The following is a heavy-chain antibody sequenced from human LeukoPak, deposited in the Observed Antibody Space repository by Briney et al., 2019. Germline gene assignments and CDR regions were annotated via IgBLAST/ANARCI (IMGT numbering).Heavy chain of an antibody. CDR3: ARVGYCSSTSCYTDSWFDP. D-gene: IGHD2-2*02. CDR1: GGSISSYY. Sequence: SETLSLTCTASGGSISSYYWSWIRQPPGKGLEWIGYIYYSGSTNYNPSLKSRVTISVDTSKNQFSLKLSSVTAADTAVYYCARVGYCSSTSCYTDSWFDPWGQGTLVTVSS. J-gene: IGHJ5*02. CDR2: IYYSGST. V-gene: IGHV4-59*01.